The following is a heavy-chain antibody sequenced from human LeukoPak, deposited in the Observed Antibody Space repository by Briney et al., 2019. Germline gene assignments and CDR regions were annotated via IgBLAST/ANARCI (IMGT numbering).Heavy chain of an antibody. CDR2: IYYSGST. D-gene: IGHD2-15*01. V-gene: IGHV4-39*01. J-gene: IGHJ4*02. Sequence: SETLSLTCTVSGGSISSSSYYWGWIRQPPGKGLEWIASIYYSGSTYYNPSLKSRVTISVDTSKNQFSLKLSSVTAADTAVYYCARCSGGSCSYDYWGQGTLVTVSS. CDR3: ARCSGGSCSYDY. CDR1: GGSISSSSYY.